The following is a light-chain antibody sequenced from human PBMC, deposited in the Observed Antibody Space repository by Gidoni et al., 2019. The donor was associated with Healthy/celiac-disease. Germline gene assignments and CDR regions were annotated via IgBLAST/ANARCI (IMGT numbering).Light chain of an antibody. J-gene: IGKJ3*01. CDR1: QSVSSSY. V-gene: IGKV3-20*01. CDR3: QQYGSSPFT. CDR2: GAS. Sequence: EIVLKPSPGTLYLSPGERATRPCRASQSVSSSYLAWYQQKPGQAPRPLIYGASSRATGIPDRFSGSGSGTDFTLTISRLEPEDFAVYYCQQYGSSPFTFGPGTKVDIK.